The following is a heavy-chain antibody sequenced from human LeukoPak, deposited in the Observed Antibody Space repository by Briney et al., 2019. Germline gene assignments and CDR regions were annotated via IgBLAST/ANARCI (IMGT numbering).Heavy chain of an antibody. CDR2: VRYGGNIK. D-gene: IGHD3-9*01. CDR3: TRDLGTEYNIFDY. CDR1: EFTSSAYA. V-gene: IGHV3-30*02. J-gene: IGHJ4*02. Sequence: PGGSLRLSCAASEFTSSAYAMHWIRQAPGRGLEWVAFVRYGGNIKYYADSVKGRFTISRDNSKNTLYLEMNSLRPEGTAVYYCTRDLGTEYNIFDYWGQGTLVTVSS.